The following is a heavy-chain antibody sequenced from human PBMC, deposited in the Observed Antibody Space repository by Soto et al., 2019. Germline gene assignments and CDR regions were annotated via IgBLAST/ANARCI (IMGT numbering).Heavy chain of an antibody. CDR1: GFTFSSYG. J-gene: IGHJ4*02. CDR3: ATHGPSPGTSPRDY. V-gene: IGHV3-30*03. D-gene: IGHD3-10*01. Sequence: GGSLRLSCAASGFTFSSYGMHWVRQAPGKGLEWVAVISYDGSNKYYADSVKGRFTISRDNSKNTLYLQMNSLRAEDTAVYYCATHGPSPGTSPRDYWGQGTLVTVSS. CDR2: ISYDGSNK.